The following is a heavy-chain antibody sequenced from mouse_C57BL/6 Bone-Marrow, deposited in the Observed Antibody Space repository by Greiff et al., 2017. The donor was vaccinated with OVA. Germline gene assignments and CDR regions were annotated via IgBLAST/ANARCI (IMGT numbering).Heavy chain of an antibody. CDR3: ASHDTVVERTWFAY. Sequence: VKLVESGAELMKPGASVKLSCKATGYTFTGYWIEWVKQRPGHGLEWIGEILPGSGSTNYNEKFKGKATFTADTSSNTAYMQLSSLTTEDSAIYYCASHDTVVERTWFAYWGQGTLVTVSA. CDR2: ILPGSGST. D-gene: IGHD1-1*01. J-gene: IGHJ3*01. V-gene: IGHV1-9*01. CDR1: GYTFTGYW.